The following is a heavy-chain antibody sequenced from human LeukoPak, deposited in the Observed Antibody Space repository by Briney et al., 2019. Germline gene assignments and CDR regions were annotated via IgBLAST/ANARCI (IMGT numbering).Heavy chain of an antibody. D-gene: IGHD3-16*01. CDR2: IWYDGSNK. J-gene: IGHJ6*02. V-gene: IGHV3-33*01. Sequence: GRSLRLSCAASGFTFSSYGMHWVRQAPGKGLEWVAVIWYDGSNKYYADSVKGRFTISRDNSKNTLYLQMNSLGAEDTAVYYCARDRIMRRYYNYYYGMDVWGQGTTVTVSS. CDR3: ARDRIMRRYYNYYYGMDV. CDR1: GFTFSSYG.